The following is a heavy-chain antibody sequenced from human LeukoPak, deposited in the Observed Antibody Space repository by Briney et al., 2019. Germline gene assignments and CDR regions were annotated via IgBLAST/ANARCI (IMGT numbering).Heavy chain of an antibody. CDR1: GYTFTRCY. CDR2: TNIKNGNT. J-gene: IGHJ4*02. D-gene: IGHD2/OR15-2a*01. Sequence: ASVKVSRKPSGYTFTRCYVNCVRDAPGQGREWRGCTNIKNGNTYFAQKLQGRVTMTTDTSTSTAYMGLRSVSADATGLYYCARGQLTTYYPFDYGGQGTLVTVSS. CDR3: ARGQLTTYYPFDY. V-gene: IGHV1-18*01.